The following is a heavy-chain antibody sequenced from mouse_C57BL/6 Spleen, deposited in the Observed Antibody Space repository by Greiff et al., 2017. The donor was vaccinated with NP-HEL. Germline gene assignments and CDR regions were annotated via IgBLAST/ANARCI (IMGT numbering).Heavy chain of an antibody. CDR2: IYTGDGDT. CDR3: ARGLGHYAMDY. CDR1: GYAFSSSW. Sequence: VQRVESGPELVKPGASVKISCKASGYAFSSSWMNWVKQRPGKGLEWIGRIYTGDGDTNYNGKFKGKATLTADKSSSTCYMQLSSLTSEDSAVYFCARGLGHYAMDYWGQGTSVTVSS. J-gene: IGHJ4*01. V-gene: IGHV1-82*01.